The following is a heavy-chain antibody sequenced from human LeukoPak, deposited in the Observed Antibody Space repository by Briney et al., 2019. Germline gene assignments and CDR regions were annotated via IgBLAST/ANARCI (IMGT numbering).Heavy chain of an antibody. CDR3: AKGYRYYDSSGYYFDY. D-gene: IGHD3-22*01. CDR1: GFTFSSYW. J-gene: IGHJ4*02. V-gene: IGHV3-7*03. Sequence: GGSLRLSCAASGFTFSSYWMSWVRQAPGKGLEWVANIKQDGSERNYVDSVKGRFTISRDNAKNSLYLQMNSLRAEDTALYYCAKGYRYYDSSGYYFDYWGQGTLVTVSS. CDR2: IKQDGSER.